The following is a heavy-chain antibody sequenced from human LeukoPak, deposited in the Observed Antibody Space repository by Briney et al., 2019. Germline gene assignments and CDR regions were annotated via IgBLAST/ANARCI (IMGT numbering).Heavy chain of an antibody. CDR3: ARDNDHGTFQAENY. V-gene: IGHV1-18*01. Sequence: ASVKVSCKSSGYXVSNFGIIWVRQAPGQGLEWVAWIIAVTGITNYAQKFQGRVTVTTDTSTSTAYMELRGLRSDDTAVYYCARDNDHGTFQAENYWGPGTLVTVSS. CDR2: IIAVTGIT. D-gene: IGHD1-1*01. CDR1: GYXVSNFG. J-gene: IGHJ4*02.